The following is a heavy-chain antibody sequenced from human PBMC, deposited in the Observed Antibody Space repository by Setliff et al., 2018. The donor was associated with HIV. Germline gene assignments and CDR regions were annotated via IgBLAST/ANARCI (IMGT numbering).Heavy chain of an antibody. CDR1: GFSFGNHW. V-gene: IGHV3-23*01. D-gene: IGHD6-13*01. CDR3: AKNLFSSRWSPLDS. CDR2: ISGSGDNT. Sequence: PGGSLRLSCGASGFSFGNHWMYWVRQAPGKGLVWVSAISGSGDNTYYADSVKGRFTISRDNSKNTLYLQMNRLRSEDTAVYYCAKNLFSSRWSPLDSWGQGTLVTVSS. J-gene: IGHJ4*02.